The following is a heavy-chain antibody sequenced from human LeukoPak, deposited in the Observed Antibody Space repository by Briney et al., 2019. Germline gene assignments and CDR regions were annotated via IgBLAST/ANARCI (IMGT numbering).Heavy chain of an antibody. J-gene: IGHJ4*02. D-gene: IGHD4-17*01. CDR1: GFTFSTYG. Sequence: GGSLRLSYATSGFTFSTYGMHWVRQAPGKGLEWVAVISYDGSTKHYADSVKGRFTISRDNSKNTLFLQMNSLRSEDMGIYYCAKGDYGDFLYYFNYWGQGTLVTVSS. CDR3: AKGDYGDFLYYFNY. CDR2: ISYDGSTK. V-gene: IGHV3-30*18.